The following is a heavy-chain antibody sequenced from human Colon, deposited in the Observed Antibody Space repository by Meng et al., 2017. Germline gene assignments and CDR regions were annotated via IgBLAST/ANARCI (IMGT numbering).Heavy chain of an antibody. CDR2: IDLGGTP. Sequence: QPQWQESAPGLGGPSGTLSLTGAGPGGSIRSYDWWSWVRQPPGKGLEWIGQIDLGGTPYYNPSLESRVIMSLDKSKNQLSLRLTSVAAADTAVYYCARHGGWHFDYWGQGALVTVSS. J-gene: IGHJ4*02. CDR3: ARHGGWHFDY. D-gene: IGHD6-19*01. CDR1: GGSIRSYDW. V-gene: IGHV4-4*02.